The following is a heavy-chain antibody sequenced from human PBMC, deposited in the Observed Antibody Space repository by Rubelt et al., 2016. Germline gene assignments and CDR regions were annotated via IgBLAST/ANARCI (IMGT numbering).Heavy chain of an antibody. D-gene: IGHD1-26*01. CDR3: AKIVGASPQDY. V-gene: IGHV3-30*18. CDR2: ISYDGSNK. J-gene: IGHJ4*02. Sequence: APGKGLEWVAVISYDGSNKYYADSVKGRFTISRDNSKNTLYLQMNSLRAEDTAVYYCAKIVGASPQDYWGQGTLVTVSS.